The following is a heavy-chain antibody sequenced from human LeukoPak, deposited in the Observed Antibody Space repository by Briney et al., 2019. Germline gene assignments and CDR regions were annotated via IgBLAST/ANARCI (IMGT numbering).Heavy chain of an antibody. D-gene: IGHD6-6*01. CDR3: ARVVNSSSRVDY. J-gene: IGHJ4*02. Sequence: PSETLSLTCTVSGGSISSSSYYWGWIRQPPGKGLEWIGSIYYSGSTYYNPSLKSRVTISVDTSKNRFSLKLSSVTAADTAVYYCARVVNSSSRVDYWGQGTLVTVSS. CDR1: GGSISSSSYY. V-gene: IGHV4-39*01. CDR2: IYYSGST.